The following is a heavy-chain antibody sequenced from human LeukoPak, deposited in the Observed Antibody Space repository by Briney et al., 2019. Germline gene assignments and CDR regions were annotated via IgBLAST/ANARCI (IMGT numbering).Heavy chain of an antibody. Sequence: SQTLSLTCTVSGGSISSGDYYWSWIRQPPGKGLEWIGYIYYSGSTYYNLSLKSRVTISVDTSKNQFSLKLSSVTAADTAVYYCARYCGGDCIALGDAFDTWGQGTMVTVSS. CDR2: IYYSGST. J-gene: IGHJ3*02. CDR3: ARYCGGDCIALGDAFDT. D-gene: IGHD2-21*01. CDR1: GGSISSGDYY. V-gene: IGHV4-30-4*08.